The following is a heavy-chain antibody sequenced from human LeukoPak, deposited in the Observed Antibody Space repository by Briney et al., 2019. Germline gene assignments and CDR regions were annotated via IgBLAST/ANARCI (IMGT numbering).Heavy chain of an antibody. CDR3: ARQGAAGKYYYYYMDV. V-gene: IGHV5-51*01. CDR2: IYPDDSNT. J-gene: IGHJ6*03. CDR1: GYSFTSYW. Sequence: GESLKISCKGSGYSFTSYWIGWVRQMPGKGLEWMGIIYPDDSNTIYGPSFQGQVTISADKSINTAYLEWSSLKASDTAIYYCARQGAAGKYYYYYMDVWGKGTTVTVSS. D-gene: IGHD6-13*01.